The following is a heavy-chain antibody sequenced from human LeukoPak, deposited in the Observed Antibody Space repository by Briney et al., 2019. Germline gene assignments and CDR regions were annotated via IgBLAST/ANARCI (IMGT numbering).Heavy chain of an antibody. D-gene: IGHD3-22*01. CDR1: GGSISSYY. V-gene: IGHV4-59*01. CDR2: IYYSGST. J-gene: IGHJ4*02. CDR3: ARPVPDYYDSSGPKYYFDY. Sequence: SETLSLTCTVSGGSISSYYWSWIRQPPGKELEWIGYIYYSGSTNYNPSLKSRVTISVDTSKNQFSLKLSSVTAADTAVYYCARPVPDYYDSSGPKYYFDYWGQGTLVTVSS.